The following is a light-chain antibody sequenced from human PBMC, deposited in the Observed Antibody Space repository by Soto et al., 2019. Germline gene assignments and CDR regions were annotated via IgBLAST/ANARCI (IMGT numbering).Light chain of an antibody. CDR1: QGVSRK. J-gene: IGKJ4*01. CDR2: GAS. Sequence: EIVLTQSPATLSVSPGDRVTLSCRASQGVSRKLAWYQHKPGQAPRLLISGASTGATGIPARFSGSGSGTEFTLTISSLQSEDCAIYYCQQYHTWPITFGGGTKVDIK. CDR3: QQYHTWPIT. V-gene: IGKV3-15*01.